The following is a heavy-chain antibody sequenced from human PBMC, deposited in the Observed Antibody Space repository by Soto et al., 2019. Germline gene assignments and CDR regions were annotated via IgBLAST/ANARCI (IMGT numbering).Heavy chain of an antibody. D-gene: IGHD1-26*01. Sequence: PSETLSLTCTVSGDSITCYSWTWIRQPAGKGLEWIGRIYTSGTTSYSPSLKSRVTMSLDTSKNHFSLRLTSVTAADTAVYYCASDPVGISSPGVYWGRGTRVIVSS. J-gene: IGHJ4*02. CDR1: GDSITCYS. CDR3: ASDPVGISSPGVY. V-gene: IGHV4-4*07. CDR2: IYTSGTT.